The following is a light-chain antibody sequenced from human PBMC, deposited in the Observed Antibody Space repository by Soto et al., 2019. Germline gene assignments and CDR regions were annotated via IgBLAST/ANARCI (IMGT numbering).Light chain of an antibody. CDR1: NLGKKY. J-gene: IGLJ2*01. Sequence: SYELTQPPSVSVSPGRTASITGSGDNLGKKYVSWYQQKPGQSPVVAIYQDNKRPSGIPERISGSNSGNTATLTIGGTQAMDEADYYCQAWDSSTVLFGGGTKLTVL. CDR2: QDN. V-gene: IGLV3-1*01. CDR3: QAWDSSTVL.